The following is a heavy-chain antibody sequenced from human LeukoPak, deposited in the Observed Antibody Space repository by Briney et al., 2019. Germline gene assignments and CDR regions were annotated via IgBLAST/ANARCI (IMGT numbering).Heavy chain of an antibody. CDR1: GFTFSSYS. CDR2: ISSSSSYI. D-gene: IGHD6-13*01. Sequence: GGSLRLSCAASGFTFSSYSMNWVRQAPGKGLEWVSSISSSSSYIYYADSVKGRFTISRDNAKNSLYLQMNSLRAEDTAVYYCARDLDAAAGTFDYWAREPWSPSPQ. J-gene: IGHJ4*02. CDR3: ARDLDAAAGTFDY. V-gene: IGHV3-21*01.